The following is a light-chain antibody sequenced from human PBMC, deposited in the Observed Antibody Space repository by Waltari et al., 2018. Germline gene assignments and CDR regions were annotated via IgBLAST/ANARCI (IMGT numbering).Light chain of an antibody. V-gene: IGLV2-14*01. J-gene: IGLJ3*02. CDR1: SSDIGGYTY. Sequence: QSALTQSASVSGSPGQSITISCTGTSSDIGGYTYVSWYQQPPGKAPKLMPHDVSKRPSGVSNRFSGSKSGNTASLTISGLQAEDEADYYCSSYTSTNTWVFGGGTKLTVL. CDR2: DVS. CDR3: SSYTSTNTWV.